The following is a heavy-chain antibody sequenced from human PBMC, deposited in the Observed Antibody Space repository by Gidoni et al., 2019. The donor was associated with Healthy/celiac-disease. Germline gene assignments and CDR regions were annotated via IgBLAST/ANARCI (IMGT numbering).Heavy chain of an antibody. CDR2: IWYDGSNK. J-gene: IGHJ4*02. D-gene: IGHD6-19*01. CDR3: ARDRGAVAGFDY. Sequence: EWVAVIWYDGSNKYYADSVKGRFTISRDNSKNTLYLQMNSLRAEDTAVYYCARDRGAVAGFDYWGQGTLVTVSS. V-gene: IGHV3-33*01.